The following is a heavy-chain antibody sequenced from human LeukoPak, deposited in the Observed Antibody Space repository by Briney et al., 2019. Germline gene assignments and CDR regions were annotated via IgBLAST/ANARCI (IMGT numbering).Heavy chain of an antibody. V-gene: IGHV4-61*02. CDR2: IYTSGST. J-gene: IGHJ4*02. Sequence: PSQTLSLTCTVSGGSISSGSYYWSWIRQPAGKGLEWIGRIYTSGSTNYNPSLKSRVTISVDTSKNQFSLKLSSVTAADTAAYYCARVVGYLLDYWGQGTLVTVSS. CDR1: GGSISSGSYY. CDR3: ARVVGYLLDY. D-gene: IGHD2-15*01.